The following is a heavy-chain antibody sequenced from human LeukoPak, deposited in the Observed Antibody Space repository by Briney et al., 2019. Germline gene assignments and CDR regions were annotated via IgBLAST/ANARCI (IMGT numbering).Heavy chain of an antibody. J-gene: IGHJ1*01. CDR1: GFTFSNYW. V-gene: IGHV3-7*01. CDR2: INQDGSEK. Sequence: GGSLRLSCAAPGFTFSNYWMSWVRQAPGKGLEWVANINQDGSEKYSVDSVKGRFTISRDNAKNSLYLQMSGLRAEDTAVYYCARDLRPPQHWGQGTLVTVSS. CDR3: ARDLRPPQH.